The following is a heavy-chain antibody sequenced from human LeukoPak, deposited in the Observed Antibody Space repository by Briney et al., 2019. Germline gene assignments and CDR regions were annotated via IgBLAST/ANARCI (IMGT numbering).Heavy chain of an antibody. CDR2: ISSNGGST. V-gene: IGHV3-64D*09. Sequence: GGSLRLSCSASGFTLSYYAMHWVRQAAGKGLEFVSGISSNGGSTYYADSLKGRFTVSRDNSNNTLYLQMSSLRAEDTAIYYCAKGPTYDSLPYYFDYWGQGTLVTVSS. J-gene: IGHJ4*02. CDR1: GFTLSYYA. CDR3: AKGPTYDSLPYYFDY. D-gene: IGHD3-22*01.